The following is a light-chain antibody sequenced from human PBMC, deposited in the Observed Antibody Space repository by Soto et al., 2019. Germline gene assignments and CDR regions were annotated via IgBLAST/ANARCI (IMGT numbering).Light chain of an antibody. CDR2: SNY. CDR1: SSNIGSKT. V-gene: IGLV1-44*01. CDR3: AAWDASLNGYV. Sequence: QSVLTQPPSASGTPGQWVTISCSGSSSNIGSKTVNWYQQLPGTAPKLLIYSNYQRPSGVPDRFSGSKSGTSASLAISGLQSEDEADYYCAAWDASLNGYVFGTGTKVTVL. J-gene: IGLJ1*01.